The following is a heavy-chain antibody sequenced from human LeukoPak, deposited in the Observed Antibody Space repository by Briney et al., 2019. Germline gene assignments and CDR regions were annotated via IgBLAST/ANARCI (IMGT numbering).Heavy chain of an antibody. V-gene: IGHV3-74*01. Sequence: GGSLRLSCAASGFTFSSYWMHWVRQAPGKGLVWVSRINSDGSSTSYADSVKGRFTISRDNAKNTLYLQMNSLRAEDTAVYYCARAYYDSSGYYIGGDAFDIWGQGTMVTVSS. J-gene: IGHJ3*02. CDR1: GFTFSSYW. CDR3: ARAYYDSSGYYIGGDAFDI. D-gene: IGHD3-22*01. CDR2: INSDGSST.